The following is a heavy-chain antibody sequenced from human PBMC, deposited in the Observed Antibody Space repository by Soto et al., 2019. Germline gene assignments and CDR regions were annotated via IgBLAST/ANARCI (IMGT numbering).Heavy chain of an antibody. CDR3: ATQGLTTYYFGY. J-gene: IGHJ4*02. V-gene: IGHV5-10-1*01. CDR2: IDLSESYT. Sequence: GESLTISCQVSGYCFASQWISWERQVPGKGQEWMGRIDLSESYTTYNPSFQGHVTFSADKSITTAYLQWRSLEASDTAIYYCATQGLTTYYFGYWGQGTLVTVSS. CDR1: GYCFASQW.